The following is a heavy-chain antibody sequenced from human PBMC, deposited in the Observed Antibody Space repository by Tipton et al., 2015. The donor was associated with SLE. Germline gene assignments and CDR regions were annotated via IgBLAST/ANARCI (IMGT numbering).Heavy chain of an antibody. V-gene: IGHV4-4*02. Sequence: TLSLTCAVSGGSISSFNWWTWVRQTPGKGLEWIGEIYHSGGTNYNPSLKSRVTISVDKSKNQFSLRLSSVTAADTAVYYCARNYYTSGGLNWFDPWGQGTLVTVSS. D-gene: IGHD3-22*01. CDR1: GGSISSFNW. CDR3: ARNYYTSGGLNWFDP. CDR2: IYHSGGT. J-gene: IGHJ5*02.